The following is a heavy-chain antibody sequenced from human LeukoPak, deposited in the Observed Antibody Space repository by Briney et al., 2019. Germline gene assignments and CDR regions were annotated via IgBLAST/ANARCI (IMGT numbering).Heavy chain of an antibody. Sequence: PSETLSLTCTVSGGSISIYYWSWLRQPPGKGREWFGYIYYSGRTNYNPSLKSRVIISVDPSKNQFSLKMSPVIAADTAVYYCARVGVDYSGNIIKYYFDYWGQGTLVTVSS. CDR2: IYYSGRT. D-gene: IGHD4-23*01. CDR1: GGSISIYY. V-gene: IGHV4-59*01. J-gene: IGHJ4*02. CDR3: ARVGVDYSGNIIKYYFDY.